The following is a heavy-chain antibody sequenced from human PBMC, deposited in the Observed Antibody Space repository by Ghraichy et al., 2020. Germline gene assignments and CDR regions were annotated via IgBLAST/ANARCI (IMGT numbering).Heavy chain of an antibody. Sequence: GESLNISCQGSGYTFTNYWIGWVRQMPGKGLEWMGMIYPGDSDARYSPSFQGQVTFSADKSINTAYLQWSSLKFSDNAIYYCARLRAYGSGSHPFQHWGQGTLVTVSS. J-gene: IGHJ1*01. CDR3: ARLRAYGSGSHPFQH. V-gene: IGHV5-51*01. CDR1: GYTFTNYW. CDR2: IYPGDSDA. D-gene: IGHD3-10*01.